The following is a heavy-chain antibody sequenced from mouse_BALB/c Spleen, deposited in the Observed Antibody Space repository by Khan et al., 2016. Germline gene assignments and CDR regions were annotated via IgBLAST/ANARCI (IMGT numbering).Heavy chain of an antibody. D-gene: IGHD3-3*01. CDR3: ARGDDWCFDV. CDR2: INPGSGGT. V-gene: IGHV1-54*01. CDR1: GYAFTNYL. J-gene: IGHJ1*01. Sequence: VELVESGAELVRPGTSVKVSCKASGYAFTNYLIEWVKQRPGQGLEWIGVINPGSGGTNYNEKFKGKATLTADKSSSTAYMQLSSLTSEYSAVYVCARGDDWCFDVGGAGTTVTVSA.